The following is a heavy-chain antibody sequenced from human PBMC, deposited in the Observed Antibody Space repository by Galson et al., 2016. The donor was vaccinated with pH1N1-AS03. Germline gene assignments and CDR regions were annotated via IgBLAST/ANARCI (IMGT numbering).Heavy chain of an antibody. Sequence: SLRLSCAVSEFTINKASLNWVRQAPGKGLEWVSALSNSAASTYYADSVKGRFTISRDNSKNTLYLQMNSLRAEDTAIYYCAREIHFSGPLDYWGQGTLVTVSS. CDR1: EFTINKAS. V-gene: IGHV3-23*01. CDR2: LSNSAAST. CDR3: AREIHFSGPLDY. D-gene: IGHD6-19*01. J-gene: IGHJ4*02.